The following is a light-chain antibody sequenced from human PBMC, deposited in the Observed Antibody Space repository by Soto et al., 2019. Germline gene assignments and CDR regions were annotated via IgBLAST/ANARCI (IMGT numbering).Light chain of an antibody. J-gene: IGKJ2*01. Sequence: EILMTQSPGTLSVSPGERATLSCRASQNIASNLAWYQHKPGQPPRLLMYGASTRATNISARFSGSGSGTEFTLTISCLQSEDFAVYYCQQYDNSPPMYTFGQGTRLEIK. V-gene: IGKV3-15*01. CDR3: QQYDNSPPMYT. CDR2: GAS. CDR1: QNIASN.